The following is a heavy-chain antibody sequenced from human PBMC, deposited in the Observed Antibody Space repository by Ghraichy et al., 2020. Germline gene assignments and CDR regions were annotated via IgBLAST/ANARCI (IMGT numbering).Heavy chain of an antibody. V-gene: IGHV3-66*01. CDR2: IYSGGST. CDR3: ARAGEYCSGGRCYPAFDV. CDR1: GFIVSSNY. J-gene: IGHJ3*01. Sequence: LSLTCAASGFIVSSNYMNWVRQAPGKGLEWVSVIYSGGSTYYADSVKGRFTISRDNFKNTLYLQMNSLRVDDTAVYYCARAGEYCSGGRCYPAFDVWGRGTLVTVSS. D-gene: IGHD2-15*01.